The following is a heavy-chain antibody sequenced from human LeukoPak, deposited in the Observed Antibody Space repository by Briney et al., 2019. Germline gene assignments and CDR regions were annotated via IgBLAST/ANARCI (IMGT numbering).Heavy chain of an antibody. CDR2: INHSGST. J-gene: IGHJ4*02. CDR3: ARGPAAGTFDY. CDR1: GGSFSGYY. D-gene: IGHD6-13*01. V-gene: IGHV4-34*01. Sequence: SETLSLTCAVYGGSFSGYYWSWIRQPPGKGLEWIGEINHSGSTNYNPSLKSRVTISADTSKDQFSLKLSSVTAADTAVYYCARGPAAGTFDYWGQGTLVTVSS.